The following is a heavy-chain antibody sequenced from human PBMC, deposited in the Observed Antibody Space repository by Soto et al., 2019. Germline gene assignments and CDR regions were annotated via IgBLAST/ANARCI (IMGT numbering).Heavy chain of an antibody. D-gene: IGHD4-17*01. CDR2: IYYSGST. V-gene: IGHV4-31*03. CDR1: GGSFSSGGYY. Sequence: PSETLSLTCTVSGGSFSSGGYYWSWIRQHPGKGLEWIGYIYYSGSTYYNPSLKSRVTISVDTSKNQSSLKLSSVTAADTAVYYCARTRNDYGEAWFDPWGQGTPVTVSS. CDR3: ARTRNDYGEAWFDP. J-gene: IGHJ5*02.